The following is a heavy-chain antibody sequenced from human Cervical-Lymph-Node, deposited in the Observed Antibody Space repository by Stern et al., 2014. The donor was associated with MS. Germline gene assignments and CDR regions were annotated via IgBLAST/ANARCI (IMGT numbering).Heavy chain of an antibody. CDR2: ISFDGSSK. D-gene: IGHD2/OR15-2a*01. CDR1: GFTFDNYG. J-gene: IGHJ4*02. Sequence: QVQLVQSGGGVVQPGRSLRLSCTASGFTFDNYGIHWVRQAPGRGLEWVALISFDGSSKYYARSVRGRFTISRDNSKNTLYLQMNSLKPDDTATYYCAKLYAPMAPDFDYWGQGTLVTVSS. CDR3: AKLYAPMAPDFDY. V-gene: IGHV3-30*18.